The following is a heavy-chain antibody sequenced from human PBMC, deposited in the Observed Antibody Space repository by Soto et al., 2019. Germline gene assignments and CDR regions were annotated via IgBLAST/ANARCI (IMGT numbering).Heavy chain of an antibody. Sequence: VGSHRHSSIASGRTCISYGMHWVRQATGKGLEWVAVISYDGSYKYYADSVKGRFTISRDNSKNMLYLQMNSLRGEDSAVYYCAKDPSPGATWVRYHYYGMDVWGQGTTVTVSS. CDR2: ISYDGSYK. V-gene: IGHV3-30*18. CDR1: GRTCISYG. CDR3: AKDPSPGATWVRYHYYGMDV. D-gene: IGHD1-26*01. J-gene: IGHJ6*02.